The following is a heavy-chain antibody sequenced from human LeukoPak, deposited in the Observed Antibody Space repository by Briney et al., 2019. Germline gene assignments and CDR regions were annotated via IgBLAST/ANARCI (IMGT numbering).Heavy chain of an antibody. J-gene: IGHJ5*02. CDR2: IYYSGST. V-gene: IGHV4-59*01. D-gene: IGHD3-3*01. CDR1: GDSISSYY. Sequence: PSETLSLTCTVPGDSISSYYWSWIRQPPGKGLEGIGYIYYSGSTTYNPSLKSRVTISVDTSKNQFSLQLSSVTAADTAVYYCARESITIFGVVIGFDPWGQGTLVTVSS. CDR3: ARESITIFGVVIGFDP.